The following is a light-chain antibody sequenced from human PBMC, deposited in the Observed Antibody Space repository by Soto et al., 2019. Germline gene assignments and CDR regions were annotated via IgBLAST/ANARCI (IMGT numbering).Light chain of an antibody. V-gene: IGKV3D-15*01. CDR2: AAS. Sequence: IVMTQSPATLSASLRERVTLSCRASQSVRKDLAWYQQKPGQAPRLLIYAASARATGVPDRFSGSGSGTDFTLIISSLQSDDFGVYYCQQYHDWPPSTFGQGTTLEI. CDR3: QQYHDWPPST. CDR1: QSVRKD. J-gene: IGKJ2*01.